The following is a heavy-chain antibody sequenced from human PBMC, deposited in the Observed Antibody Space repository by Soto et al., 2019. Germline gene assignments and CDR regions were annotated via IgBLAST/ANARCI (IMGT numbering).Heavy chain of an antibody. CDR3: ARLVVGSPVANV. D-gene: IGHD3-16*01. CDR1: GGAINTNNYY. J-gene: IGHJ4*02. CDR2: VFYDGTT. Sequence: QLQLQESGPGPVKPSGTLSLTCTVSGGAINTNNYYWGWVRQPPGKGLEWIGSVFYDGTTHYSPSLKRRVTLSLATSRTQFSLKLNSVTAADTGVYYCARLVVGSPVANVWGQGTLVTVSS. V-gene: IGHV4-39*01.